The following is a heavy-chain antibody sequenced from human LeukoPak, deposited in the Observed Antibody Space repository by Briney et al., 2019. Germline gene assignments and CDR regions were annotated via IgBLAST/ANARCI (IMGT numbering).Heavy chain of an antibody. CDR3: ARETRTQQGYSHGYRYFDY. J-gene: IGHJ4*02. Sequence: SETLSLTCAVYGGSFSGYYWSWIRQPPGKGLEWIGEINHSGSTNYNPSLKSRVTISVDTSKNQFSLKLSSVTAADTAVYYCARETRTQQGYSHGYRYFDYWGQGTLVTVSS. D-gene: IGHD5-18*01. CDR2: INHSGST. CDR1: GGSFSGYY. V-gene: IGHV4-34*01.